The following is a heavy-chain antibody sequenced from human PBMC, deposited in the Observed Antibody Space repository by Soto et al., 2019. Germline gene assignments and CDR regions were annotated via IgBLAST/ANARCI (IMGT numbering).Heavy chain of an antibody. J-gene: IGHJ6*03. CDR1: GGSISSSSYY. CDR3: ARHRCSGSYCFDQHYYYYMDV. V-gene: IGHV4-39*01. Sequence: SETLSLTCTVSGGSISSSSYYWGWIRQPPGKGLEWIGSIYYSGSTYYNPSLKSRVTISVDTSKNQFSLKLSSVTAADTAVYYCARHRCSGSYCFDQHYYYYMDVWGKGTTVTVSS. CDR2: IYYSGST. D-gene: IGHD3-10*02.